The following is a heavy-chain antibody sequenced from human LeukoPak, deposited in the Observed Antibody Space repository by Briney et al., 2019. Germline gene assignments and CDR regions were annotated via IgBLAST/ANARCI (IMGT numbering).Heavy chain of an antibody. D-gene: IGHD3-22*01. J-gene: IGHJ4*02. Sequence: SETLFLTCTVSGGSISSGYYYWSWIRQPPGKGLEWIGYIYYSGSTYYNPSLKGRVTISVDTSKSQFSLKLSSVTAADTAVYYCARDHDSSGYCGYWGQGTLVTVSS. CDR1: GGSISSGYYY. CDR2: IYYSGST. V-gene: IGHV4-30-4*01. CDR3: ARDHDSSGYCGY.